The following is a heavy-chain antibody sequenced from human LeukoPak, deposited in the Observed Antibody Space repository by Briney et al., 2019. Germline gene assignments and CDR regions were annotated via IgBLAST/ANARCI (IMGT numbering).Heavy chain of an antibody. D-gene: IGHD1-1*01. CDR2: ISNGGST. Sequence: SETLSLTCTVSGGSISTYYWSWIRQPPGEGLEWIGYISNGGSTKYNPSLKSRVTISVDTSKNQLSLKLRSVTAADTAVYHCVRLQPNTGEWAFVIWGQGTMVSVSS. J-gene: IGHJ3*02. V-gene: IGHV4-59*01. CDR3: VRLQPNTGEWAFVI. CDR1: GGSISTYY.